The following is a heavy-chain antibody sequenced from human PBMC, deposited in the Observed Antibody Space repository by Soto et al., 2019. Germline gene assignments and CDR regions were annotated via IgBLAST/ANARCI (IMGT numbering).Heavy chain of an antibody. CDR3: ARSYDYVWGSYPPHWFDP. CDR2: IYYSGCT. Sequence: SETLSLTCTVSGGSISSYYWSWIRQPPGKGLEWIGYIYYSGCTNYNPSLKSRVTISVDTSKNQFSLKLSSVTAADTAVYYCARSYDYVWGSYPPHWFDPWGQGTLVTVSS. CDR1: GGSISSYY. V-gene: IGHV4-59*01. J-gene: IGHJ5*02. D-gene: IGHD3-16*02.